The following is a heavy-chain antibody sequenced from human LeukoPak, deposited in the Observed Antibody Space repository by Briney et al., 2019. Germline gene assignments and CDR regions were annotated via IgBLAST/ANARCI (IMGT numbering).Heavy chain of an antibody. CDR3: AREWEVPRYFDY. J-gene: IGHJ4*02. CDR2: IKEEDGSDR. Sequence: GGSLRLSCAASGFTFSSYYMSWVRQAPGKGLEWVASIKEEDGSDRYYVDSVKGRFTISRDNAKKSLFLQMNSLRAEDTASYFCAREWEVPRYFDYWGRGSLVIVSS. CDR1: GFTFSSYY. V-gene: IGHV3-7*04. D-gene: IGHD1-26*01.